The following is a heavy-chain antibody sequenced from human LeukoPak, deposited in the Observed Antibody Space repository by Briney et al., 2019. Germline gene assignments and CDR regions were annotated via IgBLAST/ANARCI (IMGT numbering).Heavy chain of an antibody. CDR2: ISGSGGST. D-gene: IGHD2-2*01. CDR1: GFTFSSYA. CDR3: AKVRIGYCSSTSCPSPLDAFDI. Sequence: GGSLRLSCAASGFTFSSYAMSWVRQAPGKGLEWVSAISGSGGSTYYADSVKGRFAISRDNSKNTLYLQMNSLRAEDTAVYYCAKVRIGYCSSTSCPSPLDAFDIWGQGTMVTVSS. J-gene: IGHJ3*02. V-gene: IGHV3-23*01.